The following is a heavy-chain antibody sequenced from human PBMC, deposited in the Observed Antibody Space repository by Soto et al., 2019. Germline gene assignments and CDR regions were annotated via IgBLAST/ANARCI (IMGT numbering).Heavy chain of an antibody. CDR3: VRGEMRSSSGHTWFDT. V-gene: IGHV3-13*01. J-gene: IGHJ5*02. CDR1: GFTVRSYE. CDR2: INIGGDT. D-gene: IGHD6-6*01. Sequence: GGSLRLSCAASGFTVRSYEMHWVRQGTGKGLEWVSRINIGGDTFYSGSVKGRFTVSGEDARNSAYLQMDSLRVGDTAVYYCVRGEMRSSSGHTWFDTWGQGVRGTAPQ.